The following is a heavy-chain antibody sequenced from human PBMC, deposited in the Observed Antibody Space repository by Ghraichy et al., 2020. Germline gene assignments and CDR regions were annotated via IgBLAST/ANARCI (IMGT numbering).Heavy chain of an antibody. CDR2: INHSGST. Sequence: SETLSLTCAVYGGSFSGYYWSWIRQPPGKGLEWIGEINHSGSTNYNPSLKSRVTISVDTSKNQFSLKLSSVTAADTAVYYCARMVGSITGKYYYYGMDVWGQGTTVTVSS. D-gene: IGHD1-20*01. CDR1: GGSFSGYY. CDR3: ARMVGSITGKYYYYGMDV. V-gene: IGHV4-34*01. J-gene: IGHJ6*02.